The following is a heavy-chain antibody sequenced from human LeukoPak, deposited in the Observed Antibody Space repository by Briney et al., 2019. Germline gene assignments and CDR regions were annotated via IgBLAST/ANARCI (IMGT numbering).Heavy chain of an antibody. J-gene: IGHJ4*02. D-gene: IGHD3-3*01. CDR1: GGSMSSSSYY. Sequence: SETLSLTCTVSGGSMSSSSYYWGWIRQPPGKGLEGIGSVFYSGSTYYNPSLKSRVTISVDTSKNQFSLKLSSVTAADTAVYYCARHTPFWSGYSYYFDYWGQGTLVTVPS. CDR2: VFYSGST. CDR3: ARHTPFWSGYSYYFDY. V-gene: IGHV4-39*01.